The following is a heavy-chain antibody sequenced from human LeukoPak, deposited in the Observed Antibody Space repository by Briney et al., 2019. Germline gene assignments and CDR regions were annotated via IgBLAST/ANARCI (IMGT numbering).Heavy chain of an antibody. Sequence: GGSLRLSCAASGFTFSSYSMNWVRQAPGKGLEWVSSISSSSSYIYYADSVKGRFIISRDNSKNTLYLQMNSLRAEDTAVYYCAKTGGYYFDYWGQGTLVTVSS. CDR1: GFTFSSYS. CDR2: ISSSSSYI. D-gene: IGHD5-12*01. CDR3: AKTGGYYFDY. J-gene: IGHJ4*02. V-gene: IGHV3-21*01.